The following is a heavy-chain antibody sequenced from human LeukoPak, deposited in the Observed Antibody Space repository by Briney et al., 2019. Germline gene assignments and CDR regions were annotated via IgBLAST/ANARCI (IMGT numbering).Heavy chain of an antibody. D-gene: IGHD6-19*01. Sequence: GGSLRLSCAASAASVDEYGMSWVRQSPGKVLEWISGINWNGGRTYYADSVKGRFTISRDNAKNSLYLQMNSLRAEDTAFYYCAGSRSLVAVAGIEGFDIWGQGTMVTVSS. CDR3: AGSRSLVAVAGIEGFDI. J-gene: IGHJ3*02. CDR1: AASVDEYG. CDR2: INWNGGRT. V-gene: IGHV3-20*04.